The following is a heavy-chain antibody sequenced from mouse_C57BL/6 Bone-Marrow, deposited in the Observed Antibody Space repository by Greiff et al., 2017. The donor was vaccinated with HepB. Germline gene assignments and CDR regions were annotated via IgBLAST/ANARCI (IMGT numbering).Heavy chain of an antibody. CDR2: IRSKSNNYAT. CDR3: VRRGYYGIGYFDV. CDR1: GFSFNTYA. J-gene: IGHJ1*03. V-gene: IGHV10-1*01. D-gene: IGHD1-1*01. Sequence: EVQGVESGGGLVQPKGSLKLSCAASGFSFNTYAMNWVRQAPGKGLEWVARIRSKSNNYATYYADSVKDRFTISRDDSESMLYLQMNNLKTEDTAMYYCVRRGYYGIGYFDVWGTGTTVTVSS.